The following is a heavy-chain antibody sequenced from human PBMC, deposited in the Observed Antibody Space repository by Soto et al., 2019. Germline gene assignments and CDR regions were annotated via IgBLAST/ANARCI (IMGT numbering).Heavy chain of an antibody. V-gene: IGHV4-39*07. Sequence: SETLRLTCTVSGCSISSSSYYWVWIRQPPGKGLEWIGDIYHSGSTYYNPSLKSRVTISVDTSKNQFSLKLSSVTAADTAVYYCARREVVITFDYWGQGTLVTVSS. CDR1: GCSISSSSYY. CDR2: IYHSGST. CDR3: ARREVVITFDY. D-gene: IGHD3-22*01. J-gene: IGHJ4*02.